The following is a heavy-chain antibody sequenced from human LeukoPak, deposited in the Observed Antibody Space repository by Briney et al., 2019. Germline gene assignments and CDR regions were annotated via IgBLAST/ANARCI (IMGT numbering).Heavy chain of an antibody. CDR3: ARDTGERSSEVSWFDP. V-gene: IGHV3-7*01. CDR1: GFTFSSYW. D-gene: IGHD3-10*01. Sequence: GGSLRLSCAASGFTFSSYWMSWVRQAPGMGLEWVANIKQDGSEKYYVDSVKGRFTISRDNAKNSLYLQMNSLRAEDTAVYYCARDTGERSSEVSWFDPWGQGTLVTVSS. J-gene: IGHJ5*02. CDR2: IKQDGSEK.